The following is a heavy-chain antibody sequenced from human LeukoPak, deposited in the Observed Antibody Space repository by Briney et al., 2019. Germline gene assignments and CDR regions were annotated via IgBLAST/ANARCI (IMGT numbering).Heavy chain of an antibody. CDR3: ARAGFVCNNTCYPNFDY. Sequence: GGSLRLSCAASGFTFSSYAMSWVRQAPGKGLEWVSAISGSGGSTYYADSVKGRFTIARDNAKHSLHLQMTSMRAEDTALYYCARAGFVCNNTCYPNFDYWGQGSLVTVSS. V-gene: IGHV3-23*01. CDR1: GFTFSSYA. CDR2: ISGSGGST. J-gene: IGHJ4*02. D-gene: IGHD2-15*01.